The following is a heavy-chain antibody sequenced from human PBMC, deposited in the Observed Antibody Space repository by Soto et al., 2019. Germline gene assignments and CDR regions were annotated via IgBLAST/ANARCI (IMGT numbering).Heavy chain of an antibody. CDR1: GDSFSNYA. J-gene: IGHJ6*02. Sequence: QVQLVQSGAEVKKPGSSVKVSCRASGDSFSNYAVNWLRQAPGRGLEWMGGLIPVFGTSNYAEKFQGRLTITADESTSTAYMALSSLTSEDTAVYYCARAVRTGFYGIDVWGQWTTVSVSS. V-gene: IGHV1-69*01. CDR2: LIPVFGTS. CDR3: ARAVRTGFYGIDV.